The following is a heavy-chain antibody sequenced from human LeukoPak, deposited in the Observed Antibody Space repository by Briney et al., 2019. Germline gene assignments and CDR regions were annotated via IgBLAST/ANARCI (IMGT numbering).Heavy chain of an antibody. CDR3: ARATLYDYYFDY. D-gene: IGHD5/OR15-5a*01. Sequence: GGSLRLSCTASGFSFSGHWMHWARQLPGKGLVWVSRISPTGSTTSYADSVKGRFTVSRDNAKNTLYLQVNNLRSEDTAVYYCARATLYDYYFDYWGQGTLVTVSS. CDR1: GFSFSGHW. CDR2: ISPTGSTT. V-gene: IGHV3-74*01. J-gene: IGHJ4*02.